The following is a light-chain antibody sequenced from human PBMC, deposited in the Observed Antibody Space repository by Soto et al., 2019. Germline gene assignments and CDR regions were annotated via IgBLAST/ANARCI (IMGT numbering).Light chain of an antibody. CDR1: QSVSSSQ. Sequence: EIVLTQSPGTLSLSPGQRATLSCRASQSVSSSQLAWYQQKPGQAPRLLIFGASSRATGIPDRFSGSGSGTDFSLTISRLEPEDFAVYYCQHYASSLFTFGPGTKVDVK. V-gene: IGKV3-20*01. CDR3: QHYASSLFT. J-gene: IGKJ3*01. CDR2: GAS.